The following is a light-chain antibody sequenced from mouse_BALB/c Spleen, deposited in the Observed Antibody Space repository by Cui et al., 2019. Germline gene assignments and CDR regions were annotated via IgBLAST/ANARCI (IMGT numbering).Light chain of an antibody. CDR2: STS. Sequence: QIVLTQSPAIISASPGEKVTITCSASSSVSYMHWFQQKPGTSPKLWIYSTSNLASGVPARFSGSGSGTSYSLTISRMEAEDAATYYCQQRSSYPPMYTFGGGTKLEIK. CDR1: SSVSY. J-gene: IGKJ2*01. V-gene: IGKV4-57*01. CDR3: QQRSSYPPMYT.